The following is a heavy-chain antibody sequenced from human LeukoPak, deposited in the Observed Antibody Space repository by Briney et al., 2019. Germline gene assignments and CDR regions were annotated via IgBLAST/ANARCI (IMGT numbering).Heavy chain of an antibody. CDR3: AKTIPHYYDSSGGPY. CDR2: TSGSGGST. CDR1: GFTFSSYA. D-gene: IGHD3-22*01. V-gene: IGHV3-23*01. J-gene: IGHJ4*02. Sequence: GGSLRLSCAASGFTFSSYAMSWVRQAPGKGLEWVSATSGSGGSTYYADSVKGRFTISRDNSKNTLYLQMNSLRAEDTAVYYCAKTIPHYYDSSGGPYWGQGTLVTVSS.